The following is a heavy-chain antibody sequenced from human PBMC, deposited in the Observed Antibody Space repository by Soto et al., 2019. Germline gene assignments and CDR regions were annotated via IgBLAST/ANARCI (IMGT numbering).Heavy chain of an antibody. CDR2: IYYSGST. Sequence: QVQLQESGPGLVKPSETLSLTCTVSGGSISSYYWSWIRQPPGKGLEWIGYIYYSGSTNYNPSLTRRVTISVDTSKNQFSLKLSSVTAAATAVYYCARGWGLVFDYWGQGTLVTVSS. CDR3: ARGWGLVFDY. CDR1: GGSISSYY. D-gene: IGHD2-21*02. V-gene: IGHV4-59*01. J-gene: IGHJ4*02.